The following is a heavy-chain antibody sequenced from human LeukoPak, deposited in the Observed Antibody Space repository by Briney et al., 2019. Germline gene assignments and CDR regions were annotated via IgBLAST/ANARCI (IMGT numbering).Heavy chain of an antibody. D-gene: IGHD3-10*01. CDR2: IYYSGST. CDR3: ARDVPYYGSGSYFDY. CDR1: GGSISSYY. V-gene: IGHV4-59*12. Sequence: SETLSLTCTVSGGSISSYYWSWIRQPPGKGLEWIGYIYYSGSTNYNPSLKSRVTISVDTSKNQFSLKLSSVTAADTAVYYCARDVPYYGSGSYFDYWGQGTLVTVSS. J-gene: IGHJ4*02.